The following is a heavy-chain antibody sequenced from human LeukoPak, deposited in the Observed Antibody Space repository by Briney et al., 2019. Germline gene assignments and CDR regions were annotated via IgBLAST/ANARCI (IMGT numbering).Heavy chain of an antibody. CDR1: GYTLTELS. CDR2: FDPEDGET. V-gene: IGHV1-24*01. J-gene: IGHJ4*02. D-gene: IGHD3-10*01. Sequence: ASVNVSCKVSGYTLTELSMHWVRQAPGKGLEWMGGFDPEDGETIYAQKFQGRVTMTEDTSTDTAYMELSSLRSEDTAVYYCATWSVVRGVIEDQGGYWGQGTLVTVSS. CDR3: ATWSVVRGVIEDQGGY.